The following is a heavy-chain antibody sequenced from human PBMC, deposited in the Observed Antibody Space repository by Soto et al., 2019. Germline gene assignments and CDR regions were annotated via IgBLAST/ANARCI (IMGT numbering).Heavy chain of an antibody. V-gene: IGHV3-9*01. J-gene: IGHJ4*02. CDR1: GFTFDDYA. D-gene: IGHD4-17*01. Sequence: GGSLRLSCAASGFTFDDYAMHWVRQAPGKGLEWVSGISWNSGSIGYADSVKGRFTISRDNAKNSLYLQMNSLRAEDTALYYCAKKADYGAHFDYWGQGTLVTVSS. CDR2: ISWNSGSI. CDR3: AKKADYGAHFDY.